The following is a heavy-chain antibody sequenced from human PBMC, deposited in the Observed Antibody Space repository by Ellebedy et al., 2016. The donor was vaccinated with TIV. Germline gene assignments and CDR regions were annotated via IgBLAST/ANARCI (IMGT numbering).Heavy chain of an antibody. CDR3: ASDDGRGRAYFDH. D-gene: IGHD4-23*01. CDR1: GLTFSRYA. J-gene: IGHJ4*02. CDR2: ISDSGENT. Sequence: PGGSLRLSCAASGLTFSRYAMNWVRQAPGKGLEWVSGISDSGENTYYANSVKGRFTISRDNSKGLVFLQVNSLGAEDTAMYFCASDDGRGRAYFDHWGQGTLVTVSS. V-gene: IGHV3-23*01.